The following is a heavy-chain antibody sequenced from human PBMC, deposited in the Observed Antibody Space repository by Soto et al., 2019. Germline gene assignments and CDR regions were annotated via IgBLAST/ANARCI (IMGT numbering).Heavy chain of an antibody. J-gene: IGHJ6*02. CDR3: ARLVVGENLDYYYGMDV. CDR2: IYPGDSDT. V-gene: IGHV5-51*01. Sequence: PGESLKISCRGSGYSFTSYWIGWVRQMPGKGLEWMGIIYPGDSDTRYSPSFQGQVTISADKSISTAYLQWSSLKASDTAMYYCARLVVGENLDYYYGMDVWGQGTTVTVSS. CDR1: GYSFTSYW. D-gene: IGHD3-22*01.